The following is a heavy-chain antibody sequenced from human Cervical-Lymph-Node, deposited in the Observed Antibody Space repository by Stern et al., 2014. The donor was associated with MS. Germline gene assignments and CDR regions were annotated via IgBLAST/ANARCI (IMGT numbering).Heavy chain of an antibody. CDR1: GYTFTRNA. V-gene: IGHV7-4-1*02. CDR2: INTHPGNT. CDR3: ARVKPAAILDY. D-gene: IGHD2-2*01. Sequence: VQLVESGSELKKPGASVKVSCKASGYTFTRNAVNWVRQAPGQRLEWMGWINTHPGNTTYAQGFRGRFFFYMDNSVSTAYLQISSLKAEDTAIYYCARVKPAAILDYWGQGTLVTVSS. J-gene: IGHJ4*02.